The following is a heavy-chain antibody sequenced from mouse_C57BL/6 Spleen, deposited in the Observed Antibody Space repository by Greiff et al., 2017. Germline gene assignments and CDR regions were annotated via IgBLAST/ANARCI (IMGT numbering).Heavy chain of an antibody. Sequence: VHLVESGPELVKPGASVKISCKASGYAFSSSWMNWVKQRPGKGLEWIGRIYPGDGDTNYNGKFKGKATLTADKSSSQAYMQLSSLTSEDSAVYFCARRGYDYDAMDYWGQGTSVTVSS. CDR2: IYPGDGDT. V-gene: IGHV1-82*01. CDR3: ARRGYDYDAMDY. J-gene: IGHJ4*01. CDR1: GYAFSSSW. D-gene: IGHD2-2*01.